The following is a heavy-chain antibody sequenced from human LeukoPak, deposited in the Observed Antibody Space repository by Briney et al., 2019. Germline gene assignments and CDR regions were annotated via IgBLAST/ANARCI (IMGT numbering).Heavy chain of an antibody. CDR2: ISGSGGST. Sequence: GSLRLSCAASGFTFSSYAMSRVREAPGKGLEWVSAISGSGGSTYYADSVKGRFTISRDNSKNTLYLQMISLRAEDTAVYYCAKQTSGWYGAATDYWGQGTLVTVSS. CDR3: AKQTSGWYGAATDY. D-gene: IGHD6-19*01. J-gene: IGHJ4*02. CDR1: GFTFSSYA. V-gene: IGHV3-23*01.